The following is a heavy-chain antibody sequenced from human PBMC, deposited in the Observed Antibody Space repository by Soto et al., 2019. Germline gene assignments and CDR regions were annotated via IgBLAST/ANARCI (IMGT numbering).Heavy chain of an antibody. CDR3: ARGVAAVQGVDY. D-gene: IGHD6-13*01. V-gene: IGHV1-18*01. CDR1: GYTFTSYG. J-gene: IGHJ4*02. Sequence: GSSVKVSCKASGYTFTSYGISWVRQAPGQGLEWMGWISAYNGDTNYAQKLQGRVTMTTDTPTNTAYMELRSLRSDDTAVYYCARGVAAVQGVDYWGQGTLVTVSS. CDR2: ISAYNGDT.